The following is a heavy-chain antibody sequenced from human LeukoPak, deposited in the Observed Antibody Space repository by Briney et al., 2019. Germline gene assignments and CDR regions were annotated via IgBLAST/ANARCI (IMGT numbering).Heavy chain of an antibody. Sequence: GESLKISCKGSGYSFTSYWIGWVRQMPGKGLEWMGIIYPGDSDTRYSPSFQGQVTISADKSISTAYLQWSSLKASDTAMYYCARPHYDSSGYYYGMDVWGQGTTVTVSS. J-gene: IGHJ6*02. V-gene: IGHV5-51*01. CDR2: IYPGDSDT. D-gene: IGHD3-22*01. CDR1: GYSFTSYW. CDR3: ARPHYDSSGYYYGMDV.